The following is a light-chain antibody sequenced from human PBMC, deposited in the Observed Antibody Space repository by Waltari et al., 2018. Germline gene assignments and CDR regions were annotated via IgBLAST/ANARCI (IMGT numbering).Light chain of an antibody. Sequence: QSLLTQPPSVSAAPGPKVTISCPGRYPNLGTKFVSWYQQVPGSAPKLLIFEDEKRPSGIPARFSGSKSATSATLAITGLQPGDEADFYCGTWDTSLSPHVIFGGGTRLTVL. CDR2: EDE. CDR3: GTWDTSLSPHVI. V-gene: IGLV1-51*02. CDR1: YPNLGTKF. J-gene: IGLJ2*01.